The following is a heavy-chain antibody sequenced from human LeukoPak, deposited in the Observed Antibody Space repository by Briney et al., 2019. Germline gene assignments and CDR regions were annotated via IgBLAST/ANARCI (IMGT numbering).Heavy chain of an antibody. CDR3: ARGAGYSSSNDY. CDR1: GYSITSSSW. V-gene: IGHV4-28*01. CDR2: IYHSGTT. Sequence: SETLSLTCAVSGYSITSSSWWGWIRQPPGKGLEWIGYIYHSGTTYYNPSLQSRVTMSVDTSKNQFSLKLSSVTAVDTAVYYCARGAGYSSSNDYWGQGTLVTVSS. J-gene: IGHJ4*02. D-gene: IGHD6-13*01.